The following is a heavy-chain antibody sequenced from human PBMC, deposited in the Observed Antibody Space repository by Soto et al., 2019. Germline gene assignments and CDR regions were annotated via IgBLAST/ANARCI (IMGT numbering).Heavy chain of an antibody. CDR3: ARIIAAPGTGFDY. Sequence: PVELLKISYQGAGCNFAHYWIGWVRQMPGKGLEWMGIIYPGDSDTTYSPSFQGQVTISADKSISTAYLQWSSLKASDTAMYYCARIIAAPGTGFDYWGQGTLVTVSS. J-gene: IGHJ4*02. CDR2: IYPGDSDT. V-gene: IGHV5-51*01. CDR1: GCNFAHYW. D-gene: IGHD6-13*01.